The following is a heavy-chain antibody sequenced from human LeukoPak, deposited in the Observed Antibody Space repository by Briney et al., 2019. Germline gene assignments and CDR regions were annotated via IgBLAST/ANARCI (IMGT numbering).Heavy chain of an antibody. CDR2: ISGSGGST. CDR1: GFTFSSYA. J-gene: IGHJ5*02. Sequence: GGSLRLSCTASGFTFSSYAMSWVRQAPGKGLEWVSAISGSGGSTYYADSVKGRFTISRDNSKNTLYLQMNSLRAEDTAVYYCAKDALPSSRNYLLAWGQGTLVTVSS. V-gene: IGHV3-23*01. D-gene: IGHD1-7*01. CDR3: AKDALPSSRNYLLA.